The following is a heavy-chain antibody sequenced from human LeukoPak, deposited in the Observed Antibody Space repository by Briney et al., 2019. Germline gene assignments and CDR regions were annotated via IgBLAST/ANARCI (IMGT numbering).Heavy chain of an antibody. J-gene: IGHJ5*02. CDR1: GFTLSTFT. V-gene: IGHV3-21*01. D-gene: IGHD2-15*01. CDR2: ISTSNTFI. CDR3: ARDSGPLLDP. Sequence: GGSLRLSCAASGFTLSTFTMNWVRQAPGKGLEWVSSISTSNTFIYYADSVKGRFTISRDNAKNSLYLQMTSLRVDDTGVYYCARDSGPLLDPWGHGTLVTVSS.